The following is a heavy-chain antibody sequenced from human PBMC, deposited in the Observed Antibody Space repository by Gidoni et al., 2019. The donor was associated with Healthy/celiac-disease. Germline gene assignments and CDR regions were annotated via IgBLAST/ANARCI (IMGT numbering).Heavy chain of an antibody. CDR1: GYTFTGYY. CDR2: INPNSGGT. J-gene: IGHJ4*02. V-gene: IGHV1-2*02. D-gene: IGHD3-22*01. Sequence: QVQLVQSGAEVKKPGASVKVSCKASGYTFTGYYMHWVRQAPGQGLEWMGWINPNSGGTNYAQKFQGRVTMTRDTSISTAYMELSRLRSDDTAVYYCARVSKAVYYYDSSGYGDRWGQGTLVTVSS. CDR3: ARVSKAVYYYDSSGYGDR.